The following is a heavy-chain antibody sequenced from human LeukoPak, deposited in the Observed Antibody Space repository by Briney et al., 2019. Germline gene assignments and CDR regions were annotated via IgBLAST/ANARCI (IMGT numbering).Heavy chain of an antibody. V-gene: IGHV3-21*01. Sequence: PGGSLRLSCAASGFTISSYNMNWVRQAPGKGLEGVSSISSSSSYIYYADSVKGRFTISRDNAKNSLYLQMNSLRAEDTAVYYCARETYDILTGYYNLDYWGQGTLVTVSS. CDR3: ARETYDILTGYYNLDY. CDR2: ISSSSSYI. CDR1: GFTISSYN. D-gene: IGHD3-9*01. J-gene: IGHJ4*02.